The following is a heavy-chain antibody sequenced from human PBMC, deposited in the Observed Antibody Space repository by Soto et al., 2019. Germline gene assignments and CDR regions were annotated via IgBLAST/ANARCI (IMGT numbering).Heavy chain of an antibody. Sequence: PSETLSLTCTVSGGSISNYYWSWIRQPPGKGLEWIGYIYGTGSTNYNPSLKSRVTFSADTSKNQVSLKLSSVTAADTAVYYCARDHPHSYGIYYFDYWGHGTLVTVSS. CDR2: IYGTGST. CDR1: GGSISNYY. J-gene: IGHJ4*01. D-gene: IGHD5-18*01. V-gene: IGHV4-59*01. CDR3: ARDHPHSYGIYYFDY.